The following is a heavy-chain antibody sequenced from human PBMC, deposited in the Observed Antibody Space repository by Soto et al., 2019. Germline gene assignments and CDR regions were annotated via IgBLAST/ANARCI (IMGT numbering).Heavy chain of an antibody. V-gene: IGHV3-23*01. CDR3: AKDSDIVVVVAAPRGAFDI. CDR1: GFTFSSYA. D-gene: IGHD2-15*01. CDR2: ISGSGGST. J-gene: IGHJ3*02. Sequence: SLRLSCAASGFTFSSYAMSWVRQAPGKGLEWVSAISGSGGSTYYADSVKGRFTISRDNSKNTLYLQMNSLRAEDTAVYYCAKDSDIVVVVAAPRGAFDIWGQGTMVTVSS.